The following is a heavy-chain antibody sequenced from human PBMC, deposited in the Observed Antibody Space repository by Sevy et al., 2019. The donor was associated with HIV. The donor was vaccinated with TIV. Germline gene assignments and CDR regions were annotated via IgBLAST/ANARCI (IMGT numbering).Heavy chain of an antibody. Sequence: GGSLRLTCAGSGFTFSDYWMHWVRQPQGKGLVWVSGVNSDGRSTAYADSVKGRCTIARDNAKNTLSLQMSSLRVEDTAVYYCVISNSWEDHWVQGTLVTVSS. J-gene: IGHJ4*02. CDR1: GFTFSDYW. D-gene: IGHD6-13*01. CDR2: VNSDGRST. V-gene: IGHV3-74*01. CDR3: VISNSWEDH.